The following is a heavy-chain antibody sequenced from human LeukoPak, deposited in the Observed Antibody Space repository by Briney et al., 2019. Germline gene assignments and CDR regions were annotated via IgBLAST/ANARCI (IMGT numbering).Heavy chain of an antibody. CDR1: GYTFTSYG. D-gene: IGHD3-22*01. J-gene: IGHJ4*02. Sequence: ASVKVSCKASGYTFTSYGISWVRQAPGQGLEWMGWISAYNGNTNYAQKLQGRVTMTTDTSTSTAYMELRSMRSDDTAVYYCARVRGYYDSSGPRDYWGQGTLVTVSS. CDR2: ISAYNGNT. V-gene: IGHV1-18*01. CDR3: ARVRGYYDSSGPRDY.